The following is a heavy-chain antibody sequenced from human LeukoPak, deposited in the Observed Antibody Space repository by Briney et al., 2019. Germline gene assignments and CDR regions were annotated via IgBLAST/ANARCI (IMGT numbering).Heavy chain of an antibody. CDR1: GFTFSSYS. CDR3: ARVMNDYGDYVFDY. D-gene: IGHD4-17*01. Sequence: GGSLRLSCAASGFTFSSYSMNWVRQAPGKGLEWVSSISSSSSYIYYADSVKGRFTISRDNAKNSLYLQMNSLRAEDTAVYYCARVMNDYGDYVFDYWGQGTLVAVSS. V-gene: IGHV3-21*01. CDR2: ISSSSSYI. J-gene: IGHJ4*02.